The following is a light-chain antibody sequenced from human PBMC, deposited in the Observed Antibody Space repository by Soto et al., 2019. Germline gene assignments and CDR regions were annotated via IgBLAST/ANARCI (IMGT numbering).Light chain of an antibody. J-gene: IGKJ1*01. Sequence: EIVLTQSPGTLSLSPGERATLSCRASQSVSSSYLDWYQQKPGQAPSLLIYGASTRATGTPARFSGSGSGTEFTLTISSLQPEDFATYYCQQSYSTPRTFGQGTKVDIK. CDR1: QSVSSSY. CDR3: QQSYSTPRT. CDR2: GAS. V-gene: IGKV3-20*01.